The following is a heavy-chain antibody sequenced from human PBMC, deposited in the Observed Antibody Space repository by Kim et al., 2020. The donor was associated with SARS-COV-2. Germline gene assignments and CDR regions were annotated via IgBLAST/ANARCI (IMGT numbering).Heavy chain of an antibody. CDR1: GGTFSSYA. CDR2: IIPIFGTA. Sequence: SVKVSCKASGGTFSSYAISWVRQAPGQGLEWMGGIIPIFGTANYAQKFQGRVTITADESTSTAYMELSSLRSEDTAVYYCARDISGTTTGIYYYYYYGMDVWGQGTTVTVSS. J-gene: IGHJ6*02. V-gene: IGHV1-69*13. CDR3: ARDISGTTTGIYYYYYYGMDV. D-gene: IGHD1-7*01.